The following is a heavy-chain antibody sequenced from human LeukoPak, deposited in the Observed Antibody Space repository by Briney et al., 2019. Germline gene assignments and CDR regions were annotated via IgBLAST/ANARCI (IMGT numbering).Heavy chain of an antibody. Sequence: SETLSLTCTVSGGSISSYYWSWIRQPAGKGLEWIGRIYTSGSTNYNPSLKSRVTMSVDTSKNQFSLKLSSVTAADTAVYYCARDKVRAVSGYDFRPYGMDVWGQGTTVTVSS. D-gene: IGHD5-12*01. J-gene: IGHJ6*02. CDR2: IYTSGST. CDR3: ARDKVRAVSGYDFRPYGMDV. V-gene: IGHV4-4*07. CDR1: GGSISSYY.